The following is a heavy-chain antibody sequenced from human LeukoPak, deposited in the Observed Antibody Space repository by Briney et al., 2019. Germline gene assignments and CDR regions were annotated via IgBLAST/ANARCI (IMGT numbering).Heavy chain of an antibody. CDR2: ISSSSSYI. J-gene: IGHJ4*02. CDR3: ARATRRDYGDVGY. Sequence: PGGSLRLSCAASGFTFSSYSMNWVRQAPGKRLEWVSSISSSSSYIYYADSVKGRFTISRDNAKNSLYLQMNSLRAEDTAVYHCARATRRDYGDVGYWGQGTLVTVSS. D-gene: IGHD4-17*01. V-gene: IGHV3-21*01. CDR1: GFTFSSYS.